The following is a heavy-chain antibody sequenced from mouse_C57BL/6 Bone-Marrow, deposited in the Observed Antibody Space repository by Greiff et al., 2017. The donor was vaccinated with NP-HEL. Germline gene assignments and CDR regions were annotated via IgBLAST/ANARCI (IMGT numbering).Heavy chain of an antibody. J-gene: IGHJ2*01. V-gene: IGHV14-4*01. CDR1: GFNIKDDY. CDR3: TPAAYYFDY. Sequence: EVQLQQSGAELVRPEASVKLSCTASGFNIKDDYMHWVKQRPEQGLEWIGWIDPENGDTEYASKFQGKATITADTSSNTAYLQLSSLTSEDTAVYYCTPAAYYFDYWGQGTTLTVSS. CDR2: IDPENGDT.